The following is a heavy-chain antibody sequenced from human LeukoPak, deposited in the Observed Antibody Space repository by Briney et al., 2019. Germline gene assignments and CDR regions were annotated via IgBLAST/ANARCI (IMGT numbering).Heavy chain of an antibody. CDR3: VGCSGGSCTGNWFDP. V-gene: IGHV3-23*01. D-gene: IGHD2-15*01. CDR2: ISGNGGLT. CDR1: GFTFSNYA. J-gene: IGHJ5*02. Sequence: GESLRLSCAASGFTFSNYALTWVRQAPGQGLEWVSVISGNGGLTYYADSVKGRFTISRDNSKNTLYLQMNSLRAEDTALYYCVGCSGGSCTGNWFDPWGQGTLVTVSS.